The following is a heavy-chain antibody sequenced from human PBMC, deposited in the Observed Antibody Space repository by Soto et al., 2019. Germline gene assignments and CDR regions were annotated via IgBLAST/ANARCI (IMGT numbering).Heavy chain of an antibody. J-gene: IGHJ6*01. CDR3: AKARGEAAAGTITCYSVDV. V-gene: IGHV3-23*01. CDR2: ISGSGDST. CDR1: GFTFSSYA. Sequence: EVQLLESGGGLVQPGGSLRLSCAASGFTFSSYAMSWVRQAPGKGLEWVSGISGSGDSTYYADSVRGRFTIYRDNSENTLYLQRNSLRAEDAAVYYWAKARGEAAAGTITCYSVDVWGQGTTVTVSP. D-gene: IGHD6-13*01.